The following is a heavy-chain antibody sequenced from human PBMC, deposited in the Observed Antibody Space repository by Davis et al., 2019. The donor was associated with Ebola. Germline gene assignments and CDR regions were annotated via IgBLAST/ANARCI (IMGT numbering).Heavy chain of an antibody. CDR2: IHRSGST. V-gene: IGHV4-59*12. CDR3: ARDFSHWYGGSRYDS. Sequence: SETLSLTCTVSGGSINNFYWNWLRQPPGQGLEWIGFIHRSGSTNYNPSLKSRVTISVDTSKNQFSLKLSSVTAADTAVYYFARDFSHWYGGSRYDSWGQGTLVTVSS. D-gene: IGHD6-13*01. CDR1: GGSINNFY. J-gene: IGHJ5*01.